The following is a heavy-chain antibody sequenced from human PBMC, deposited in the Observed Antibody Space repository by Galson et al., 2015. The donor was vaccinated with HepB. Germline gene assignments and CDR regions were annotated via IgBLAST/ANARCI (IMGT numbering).Heavy chain of an antibody. V-gene: IGHV3-30-3*01. CDR2: ISYDGSNK. CDR1: GFTFSSYA. CDR3: ARDYPGYSYGYFDY. Sequence: SLRLSCAASGFTFSSYAMHWVRQAPGKGLEWVAVISYDGSNKYYADSVKGRFTISRDNSKNTLYLQMNSLRAEDTAVYYCARDYPGYSYGYFDYWGQGTLVTVSS. J-gene: IGHJ4*02. D-gene: IGHD5-18*01.